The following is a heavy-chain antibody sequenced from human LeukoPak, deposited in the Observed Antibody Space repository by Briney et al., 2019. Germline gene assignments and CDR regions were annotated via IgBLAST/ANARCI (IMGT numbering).Heavy chain of an antibody. Sequence: GGSLRLSCATSGFTFSNHEMNWVRQAPGKGLDWVAYTSRGGSDISYADSVKGRFTISTDNANSSLYLQMNSLRAEDTAVYFCVRARLIRLENFFDYWGQGTLVTVSS. CDR1: GFTFSNHE. CDR3: VRARLIRLENFFDY. CDR2: TSRGGSDI. V-gene: IGHV3-48*03. J-gene: IGHJ4*02. D-gene: IGHD2-21*02.